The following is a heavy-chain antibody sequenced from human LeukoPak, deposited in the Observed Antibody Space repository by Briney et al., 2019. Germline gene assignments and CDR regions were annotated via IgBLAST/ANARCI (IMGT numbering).Heavy chain of an antibody. Sequence: SETLSLTCAVYGGSFSSYYWSWIRQPPGKGLEWIGYIYYSGSTNYNPSLKSRVTISVDTSKNQFSLKLSSVTAADTAVYYCARARPKYYYGSGSYYSPDYYYYGMDVWGQGTTVTVSS. V-gene: IGHV4-59*01. CDR3: ARARPKYYYGSGSYYSPDYYYYGMDV. CDR2: IYYSGST. D-gene: IGHD3-10*01. J-gene: IGHJ6*02. CDR1: GGSFSSYY.